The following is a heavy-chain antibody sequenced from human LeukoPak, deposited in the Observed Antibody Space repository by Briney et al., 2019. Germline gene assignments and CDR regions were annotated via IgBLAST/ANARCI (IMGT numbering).Heavy chain of an antibody. D-gene: IGHD6-13*01. J-gene: IGHJ4*02. V-gene: IGHV4-39*07. CDR3: ARDASITGYSSSFFDY. CDR2: IYYSGST. Sequence: SETLSLTCTVSGGSISSSSYYWGWIRQPPGKGLEGIGSIYYSGSTYYNPSLKSRVTISVDTSKNQFSLKLSSVTAADTAVYYCARDASITGYSSSFFDYWGQGTLVTVSS. CDR1: GGSISSSSYY.